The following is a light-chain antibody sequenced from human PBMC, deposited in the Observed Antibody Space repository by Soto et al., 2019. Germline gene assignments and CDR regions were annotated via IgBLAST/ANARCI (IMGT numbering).Light chain of an antibody. J-gene: IGKJ4*01. V-gene: IGKV1-27*01. CDR1: QGISNY. Sequence: DIQMTQSPSSLSASVGDRVTITCRASQGISNYLAWYQQKPGKVPKLLIYAASTLQSGVPSRISGSGSGTDFTLTISSRQPEDVATYYCQKYNSAPLTFGGGTKVEIK. CDR2: AAS. CDR3: QKYNSAPLT.